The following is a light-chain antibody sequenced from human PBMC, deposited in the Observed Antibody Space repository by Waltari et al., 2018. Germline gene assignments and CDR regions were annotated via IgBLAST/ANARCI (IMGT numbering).Light chain of an antibody. V-gene: IGKV3-15*01. Sequence: EIVTTQSPATMSVSPGDTATLSCSASQSVSSNVAWYQKEPGQAPRLLIYDASTRATSIPARFRGSGSGTEFTLTISSLQSEDFAVYYCQQYNRWPPITFGQGTRLEIK. CDR1: QSVSSN. J-gene: IGKJ5*01. CDR2: DAS. CDR3: QQYNRWPPIT.